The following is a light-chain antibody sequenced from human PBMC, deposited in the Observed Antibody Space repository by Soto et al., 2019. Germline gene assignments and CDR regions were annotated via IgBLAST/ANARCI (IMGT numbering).Light chain of an antibody. CDR3: SSYAGSNNFVV. CDR2: EVS. V-gene: IGLV2-8*01. J-gene: IGLJ2*01. CDR1: SSDVGGYNY. Sequence: QSALTQPPSAYGSPGQSVTISCTGTSSDVGGYNYVSWYQQHPGKAPKLMIYEVSKRPSGVPDRFSGSKSGNTASLTVSGLQAEDEADYYCSSYAGSNNFVVFGGGTQVTVL.